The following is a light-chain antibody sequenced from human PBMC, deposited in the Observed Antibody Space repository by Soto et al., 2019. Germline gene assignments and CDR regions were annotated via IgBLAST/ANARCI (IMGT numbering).Light chain of an antibody. V-gene: IGKV3-20*01. CDR1: QSISIG. J-gene: IGKJ1*01. Sequence: EIVLTQSPGTLSFSPGERSTLSCRSSQSISIGLAWYRQKPGQAPRLLIYGASSRATGIPDRFSGSGSGTDFTLTISRLEPEDFAVYYCQQYGSSGTFGQGTKVDIK. CDR2: GAS. CDR3: QQYGSSGT.